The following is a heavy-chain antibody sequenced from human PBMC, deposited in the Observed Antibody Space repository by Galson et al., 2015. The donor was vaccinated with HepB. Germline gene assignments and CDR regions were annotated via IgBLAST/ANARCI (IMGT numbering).Heavy chain of an antibody. Sequence: SLRLSCAASGFTFSSYAMHWVRQAPGKGLEWVAVISYDGSNKYYADSVKGRFTISRDNSKNTLYLQMNSLRAEDTAVYYCAAVEMANKGAFDIWGQGTMVTVSS. CDR2: ISYDGSNK. V-gene: IGHV3-30-3*01. CDR3: AAVEMANKGAFDI. CDR1: GFTFSSYA. D-gene: IGHD5-24*01. J-gene: IGHJ3*02.